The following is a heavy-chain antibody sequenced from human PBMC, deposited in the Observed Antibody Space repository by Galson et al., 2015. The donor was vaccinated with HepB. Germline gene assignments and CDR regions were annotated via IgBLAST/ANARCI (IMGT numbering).Heavy chain of an antibody. D-gene: IGHD3-16*01. CDR3: AKKGYDPRDAFEI. Sequence: SLRLSCAAPGFTFDDYAMHWVRQAPGKGLEWVSGISWNSGSIGYADSVKGRFTISRDNAKNSLYLQMNSLRAEDTALYYCAKKGYDPRDAFEIWGQGTMVTVSS. J-gene: IGHJ3*02. V-gene: IGHV3-9*01. CDR1: GFTFDDYA. CDR2: ISWNSGSI.